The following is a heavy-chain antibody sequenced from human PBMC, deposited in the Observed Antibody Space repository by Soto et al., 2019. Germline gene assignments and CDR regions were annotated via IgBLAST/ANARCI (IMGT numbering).Heavy chain of an antibody. D-gene: IGHD6-6*01. Sequence: QLQLQESGPGLVKPSETLSLTCTVSGGSISSSSYYWGWIRQPPGKGLEWIGSIYYSGSTYYNPSPKSRVTISVDTSKNQFSLKLSSVTAADTAVYYCARTTSSPRYFVDYWGQGTLVTVSS. CDR1: GGSISSSSYY. J-gene: IGHJ4*02. V-gene: IGHV4-39*01. CDR3: ARTTSSPRYFVDY. CDR2: IYYSGST.